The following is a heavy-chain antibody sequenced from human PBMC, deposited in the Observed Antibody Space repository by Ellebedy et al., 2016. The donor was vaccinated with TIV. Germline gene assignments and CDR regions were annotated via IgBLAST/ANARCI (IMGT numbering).Heavy chain of an antibody. D-gene: IGHD2-8*01. Sequence: SETLSLXXAVYGGSFSGYYWGWIRQPPGKGLEWIGEINHSGSTNYNPSLKSRVTISVDTSKNQFSLKLNSVTAADTAVYYCARDYGTSGSYYYYYGMDVWGQGTTVTVS. CDR2: INHSGST. J-gene: IGHJ6*02. CDR3: ARDYGTSGSYYYYYGMDV. V-gene: IGHV4-34*01. CDR1: GGSFSGYY.